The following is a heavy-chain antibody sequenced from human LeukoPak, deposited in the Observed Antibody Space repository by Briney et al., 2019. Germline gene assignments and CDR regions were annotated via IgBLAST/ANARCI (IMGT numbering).Heavy chain of an antibody. J-gene: IGHJ4*02. CDR1: GASISSYY. D-gene: IGHD1-26*01. V-gene: IGHV4-59*08. Sequence: PSETLSLTCTVSGASISSYYWNWIRQPPGKGLEWIGYIYYTGSTNYSPSLKSRVTISVDTSENQFSLRLTSVTAADTAVYYCATSIVGATEFDNWGQGTLVIVSS. CDR3: ATSIVGATEFDN. CDR2: IYYTGST.